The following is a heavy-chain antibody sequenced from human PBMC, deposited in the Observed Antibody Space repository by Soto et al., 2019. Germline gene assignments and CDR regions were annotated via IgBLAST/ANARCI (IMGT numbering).Heavy chain of an antibody. CDR3: TTTWRGVGTYYNVDY. CDR1: GFTFSSYA. V-gene: IGHV3-23*01. J-gene: IGHJ4*02. CDR2: IHGNGDRT. Sequence: EVQLSESGGALVQPGGSLRLSCAASGFTFSSYAMSWVRQPPGKGLEGVSGIHGNGDRTYYADSVKGRFTISRDNSKNTLYLEMNSLRVEDTAVYFCTTTWRGVGTYYNVDYWGQGTLVTVSS. D-gene: IGHD3-10*01.